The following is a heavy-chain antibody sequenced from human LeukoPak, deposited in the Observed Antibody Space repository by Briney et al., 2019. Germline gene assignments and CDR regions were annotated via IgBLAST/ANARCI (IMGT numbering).Heavy chain of an antibody. CDR1: GFTFSSYS. CDR3: AGYGDYGGFDY. Sequence: GGSLRLSCAASGFTFSSYSMNWVRQAPGKGLEWVSYISSSSSTIYCADSVKGRFTISRDNAKNSLYLQMNSLRAEDTAVYYCAGYGDYGGFDYWGQGTLVTVS. D-gene: IGHD4-17*01. CDR2: ISSSSSTI. J-gene: IGHJ4*02. V-gene: IGHV3-48*04.